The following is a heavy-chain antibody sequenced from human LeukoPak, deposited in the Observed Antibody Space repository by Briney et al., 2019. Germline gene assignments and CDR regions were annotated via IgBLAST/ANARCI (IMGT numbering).Heavy chain of an antibody. CDR3: ARHSSLYYFDY. V-gene: IGHV3-7*01. CDR1: GFTFSSYW. Sequence: GGSLRLSCAASGFTFSSYWTSWVRQAPGKGLEWVANIKQDGSEKYYVDSVKGRFTISRDNAKNSLYLQMNSLRAEDTAVYYCARHSSLYYFDYWGQGTLVTVSS. CDR2: IKQDGSEK. J-gene: IGHJ4*02. D-gene: IGHD3-22*01.